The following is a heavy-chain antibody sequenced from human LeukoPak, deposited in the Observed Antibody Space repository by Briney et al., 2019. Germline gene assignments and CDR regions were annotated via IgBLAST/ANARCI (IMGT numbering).Heavy chain of an antibody. V-gene: IGHV3-30-3*01. CDR1: GFTFSSYA. Sequence: PGRSLRLSCAASGFTFSSYAMHWVRQAPGKGLEWVAVISYDGSNKYYADSVKGRFTISRDNSKNTLYLQMNSLRAEDTAVYYCARDQVYGGNSLAFDIWGQGTMVTVPS. CDR2: ISYDGSNK. CDR3: ARDQVYGGNSLAFDI. J-gene: IGHJ3*02. D-gene: IGHD4-23*01.